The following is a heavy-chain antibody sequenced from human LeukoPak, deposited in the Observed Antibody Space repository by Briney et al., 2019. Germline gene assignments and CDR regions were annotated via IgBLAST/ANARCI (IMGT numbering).Heavy chain of an antibody. J-gene: IGHJ4*02. D-gene: IGHD3-10*01. CDR1: SDCISSGSYL. CDR3: ARRHYGSGNIDS. CDR2: IYSNGHI. V-gene: IGHV4-39*01. Sequence: PSETLSLTCSVSSDCISSGSYLWVWVRQPPGKGLEWIGDIYSNGHISYNPSLKSRAAISVDTSKNQFSLNLSSVTAADTAVYYCARRHYGSGNIDSWGQGTLVTVSS.